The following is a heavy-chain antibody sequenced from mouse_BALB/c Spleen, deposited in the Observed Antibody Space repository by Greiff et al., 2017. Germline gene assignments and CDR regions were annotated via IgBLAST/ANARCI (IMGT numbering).Heavy chain of an antibody. CDR1: GFTFSSYG. J-gene: IGHJ4*01. V-gene: IGHV5-6-3*01. CDR2: INSNGGST. D-gene: IGHD2-1*01. CDR3: AREDGNFYAMDY. Sequence: DVMLVESGGGLVQPGGSLKLSCAASGFTFSSYGMSWVRQTPDKRLELVATINSNGGSTYYPDSVKGRFTISRDNAKNTLYLQMSSLKSEDTAMYYCAREDGNFYAMDYWGQGTSVTVSS.